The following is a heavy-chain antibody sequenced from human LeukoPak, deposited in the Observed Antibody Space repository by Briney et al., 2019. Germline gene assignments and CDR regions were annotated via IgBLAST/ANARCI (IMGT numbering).Heavy chain of an antibody. D-gene: IGHD2-15*01. J-gene: IGHJ6*03. CDR2: ISSSSSTI. CDR3: ARDRAVALPTYYYYMDV. Sequence: GGSLRLSCAASGLTFSSYRMNWVRQAPGKGLEWGSYISSSSSTIHYADSVKCRFTISRHNAKNSLYLQMNSLRDEDTAVYYCARDRAVALPTYYYYMDVWGKGTTVTVSS. CDR1: GLTFSSYR. V-gene: IGHV3-48*02.